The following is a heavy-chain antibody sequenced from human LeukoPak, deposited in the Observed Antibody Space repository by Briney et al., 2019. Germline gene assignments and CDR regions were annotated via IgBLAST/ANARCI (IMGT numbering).Heavy chain of an antibody. D-gene: IGHD3-10*01. V-gene: IGHV4-59*01. J-gene: IGHJ5*02. CDR2: IYYSGST. CDR1: GGSISSYY. CDR3: ARDGAYYGSGRGWFDP. Sequence: PSETLSLTCTVSGGSISSYYWSWIRQPPGKGLEWIGYIYYSGSTNYNPSLKSRVTISVDTSKNQFSLKLSSVTAADTAVYYCARDGAYYGSGRGWFDPWGQGTLVTVSS.